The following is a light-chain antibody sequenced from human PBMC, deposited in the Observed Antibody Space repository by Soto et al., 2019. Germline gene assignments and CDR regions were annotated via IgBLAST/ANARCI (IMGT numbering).Light chain of an antibody. Sequence: DIVMTQSPLSLPVTPGEPASISCRSSQSLLHSNGYNYLDWYLQKPGQSPQLLIYLGSNRASGVPDRFSGSGSGTDYTLKISRVEAEDVGVYYCMQALQTPGLTFGGGTKG. CDR2: LGS. CDR3: MQALQTPGLT. CDR1: QSLLHSNGYNY. J-gene: IGKJ4*01. V-gene: IGKV2-28*01.